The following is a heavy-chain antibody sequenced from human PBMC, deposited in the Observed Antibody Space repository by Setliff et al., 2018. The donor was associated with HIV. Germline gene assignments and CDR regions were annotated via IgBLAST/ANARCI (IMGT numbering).Heavy chain of an antibody. CDR2: ISACNGNT. D-gene: IGHD3-3*01. J-gene: IGHJ6*03. CDR3: ARDELGYDFWSGYYYYYYMDV. CDR1: GYTFTSYG. V-gene: IGHV1-18*01. Sequence: SSVKVSCKASGYTFTSYGISWVRQAPGQGLEWMGWISACNGNTNYAQKLQGRVTMTTDTSTSTAYMELGSLRSDDTAVYYCARDELGYDFWSGYYYYYYMDVWGKGTTVTVSS.